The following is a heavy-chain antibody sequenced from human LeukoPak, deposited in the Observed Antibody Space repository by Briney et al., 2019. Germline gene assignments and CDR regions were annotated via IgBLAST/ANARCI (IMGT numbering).Heavy chain of an antibody. D-gene: IGHD3-3*01. CDR2: ISSNGGST. CDR1: GFTFSSYA. Sequence: GGSLRLSCAASGFTFSSYAMHWVRQAPGKGLEYVSAISSNGGSTYYANSVKGRFTISRDNSKNTLYLQMGSLRAEDTAVYYCAKASRGIYDFWSGGRYYGMDVWGQGTTVTVSS. J-gene: IGHJ6*02. CDR3: AKASRGIYDFWSGGRYYGMDV. V-gene: IGHV3-64*01.